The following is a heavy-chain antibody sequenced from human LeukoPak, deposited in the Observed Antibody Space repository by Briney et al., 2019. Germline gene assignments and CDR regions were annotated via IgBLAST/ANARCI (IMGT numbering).Heavy chain of an antibody. V-gene: IGHV3-21*01. Sequence: GGSLRPSCAASGFTFSDYSMNWVRQAPGKGLEWVSSISRRSRHVYYAGSVKGRFTISRDDARNSLYLQMNSLRAEDMAVYFCVRDLLGSGSTTAYLYHWGQGTLVTVS. CDR1: GFTFSDYS. CDR2: ISRRSRHV. D-gene: IGHD3-10*01. CDR3: VRDLLGSGSTTAYLYH. J-gene: IGHJ1*01.